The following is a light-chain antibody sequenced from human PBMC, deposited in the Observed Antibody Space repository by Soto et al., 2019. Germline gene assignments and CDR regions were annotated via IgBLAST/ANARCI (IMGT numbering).Light chain of an antibody. Sequence: EIVLTQSPATLSLSPGERATLSCRASQSVSSYLAWYQQKPGQAPRLLIYGASSRATGIPDRFSGSGSGTDFTLTISGLEPEDFAVYYCQQYGSSLSTFGQGTKVDIK. CDR1: QSVSSY. CDR2: GAS. J-gene: IGKJ1*01. CDR3: QQYGSSLST. V-gene: IGKV3-20*01.